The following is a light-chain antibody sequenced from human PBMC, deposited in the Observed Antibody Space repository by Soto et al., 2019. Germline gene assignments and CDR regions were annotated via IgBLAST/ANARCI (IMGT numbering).Light chain of an antibody. CDR2: DTS. CDR3: QQYNNGPPIT. J-gene: IGKJ5*01. V-gene: IGKV3-15*01. CDR1: QSVSIK. Sequence: EIVFKQSPATLSVSPGERATLSCRASQSVSIKLAWYQQKPGQAPRLLIYDTSTRATGIPARFSGSGSGTEFTLTISSLQSEDFAVYYCQQYNNGPPITFGQGTRLEIK.